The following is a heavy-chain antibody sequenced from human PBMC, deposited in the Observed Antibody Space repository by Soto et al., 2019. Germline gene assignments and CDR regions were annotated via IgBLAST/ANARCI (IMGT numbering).Heavy chain of an antibody. D-gene: IGHD6-19*01. Sequence: EVQLLESGGGVVQPGGSLRLSCEASGFNFKKFAMGWVRQAPGEGLEWVSGISCCGGSTSYADSVKGRFTLARDDSKNTLSLHLNSLRFEDTARHFCAKADVEQWLIPHLDNWGQGTLVTVS. CDR2: ISCCGGST. CDR1: GFNFKKFA. CDR3: AKADVEQWLIPHLDN. J-gene: IGHJ4*02. V-gene: IGHV3-23*01.